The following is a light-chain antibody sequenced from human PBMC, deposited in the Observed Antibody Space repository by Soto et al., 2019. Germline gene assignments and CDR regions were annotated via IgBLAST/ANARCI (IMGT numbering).Light chain of an antibody. V-gene: IGKV3-15*01. CDR1: QRVSTN. J-gene: IGKJ4*01. CDR3: HQYNNWPPP. Sequence: EIVLTQSPATLSLSPGERATLSCRASQRVSTNLAWYQQKPGQSPRLLIYRASTRATDIPARFSGSGSGTEFTLTISSLQSEDFAVYYCHQYNNWPPPFGGGTKVDIK. CDR2: RAS.